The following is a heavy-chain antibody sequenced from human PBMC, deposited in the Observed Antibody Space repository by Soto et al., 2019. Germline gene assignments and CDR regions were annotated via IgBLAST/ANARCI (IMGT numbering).Heavy chain of an antibody. J-gene: IGHJ6*02. CDR1: GFTFSSYG. CDR2: ISDDGSNK. Sequence: QVQLVESGGGVVQPGRSLRLSCAASGFTFSSYGMHWVRQAPGKGLEWVAVISDDGSNKYYADSVKGRFTISRDNSKNTLYLQMNSLRAEDTAVYYCAKDSSKLWFGELSFWGQGTTVTVSS. CDR3: AKDSSKLWFGELSF. D-gene: IGHD3-10*01. V-gene: IGHV3-30*18.